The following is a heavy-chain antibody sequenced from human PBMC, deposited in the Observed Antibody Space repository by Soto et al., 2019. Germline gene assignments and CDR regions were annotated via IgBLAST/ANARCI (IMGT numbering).Heavy chain of an antibody. V-gene: IGHV3-30*18. CDR1: GFTFSSYG. Sequence: GGSLRLSCAASGFTFSSYGMHWVRQAPGKGLEWVAVISYDGSNKYYAKSGKGRFTISRDNSKNTLYLQMNSLRAEDTAVYYCAKDSADYYYYYMDVWGKGTTVTVSS. CDR2: ISYDGSNK. CDR3: AKDSADYYYYYMDV. J-gene: IGHJ6*03.